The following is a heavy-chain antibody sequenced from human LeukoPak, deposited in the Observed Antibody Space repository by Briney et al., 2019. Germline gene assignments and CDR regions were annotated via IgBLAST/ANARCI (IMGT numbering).Heavy chain of an antibody. V-gene: IGHV3-7*01. D-gene: IGHD3-22*01. Sequence: GGSLRLSCAASGFTFSSYAMSWVRQAPGKGLEWVANIKQDGSEKYYVDSVKGRFTISRDNAKNSLYLQMNSLRAEDTAVYYCARDRVYYDSSGYPSYYYYYMDVWGKGTTVTVSS. J-gene: IGHJ6*03. CDR3: ARDRVYYDSSGYPSYYYYYMDV. CDR2: IKQDGSEK. CDR1: GFTFSSYA.